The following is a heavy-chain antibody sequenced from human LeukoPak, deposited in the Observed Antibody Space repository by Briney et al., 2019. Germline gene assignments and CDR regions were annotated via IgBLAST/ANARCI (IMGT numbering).Heavy chain of an antibody. CDR3: ARTYDFWSGYGVNKNWFDP. J-gene: IGHJ5*02. D-gene: IGHD3-3*01. Sequence: SEILSLTCAVYGGSFSGYYWSWIRQPPGKGLEWIGEINHSGSTNYNPSLKSRVTISVDTSKNQFSLKLSSVTAADTAVYYCARTYDFWSGYGVNKNWFDPWGQGTLVTVSS. CDR1: GGSFSGYY. V-gene: IGHV4-34*01. CDR2: INHSGST.